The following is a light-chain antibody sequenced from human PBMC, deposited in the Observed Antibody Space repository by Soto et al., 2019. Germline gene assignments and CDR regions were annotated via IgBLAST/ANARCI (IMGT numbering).Light chain of an antibody. CDR2: GAS. Sequence: EIVMTQSPATLSVSPGERTTLSCRASQSVSNNLAWYQQKPGQAPRLLIFGASTRATGIPARFSGSGSGTEFTLTISSLQSEDFAVYYCQQYNNWPPYTFGQGTKLEIK. CDR3: QQYNNWPPYT. V-gene: IGKV3-15*01. CDR1: QSVSNN. J-gene: IGKJ2*01.